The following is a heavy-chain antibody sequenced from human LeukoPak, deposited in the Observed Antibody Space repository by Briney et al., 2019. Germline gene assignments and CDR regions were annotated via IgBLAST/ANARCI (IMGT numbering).Heavy chain of an antibody. J-gene: IGHJ4*02. Sequence: AASVKVSCKASGYTFTGYYMHWVRQAPGQGLEWMGWINPNSGGTNYAQKFQGRVTMTRDTSISTAYMELSRLRSDDTAVYYCARGHQYYYDSSGYPGDYWGQGTLVTVSS. CDR2: INPNSGGT. CDR1: GYTFTGYY. D-gene: IGHD3-22*01. V-gene: IGHV1-2*02. CDR3: ARGHQYYYDSSGYPGDY.